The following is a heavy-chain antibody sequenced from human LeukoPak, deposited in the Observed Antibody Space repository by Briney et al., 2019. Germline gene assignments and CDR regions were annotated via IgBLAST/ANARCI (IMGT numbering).Heavy chain of an antibody. D-gene: IGHD1-26*01. V-gene: IGHV3-49*03. J-gene: IGHJ4*02. CDR3: TREGVVGATFDY. CDR1: GFTFGDYA. CDR2: IRSKAYGGTT. Sequence: QTGGSLRLSCTASGFTFGDYAMSWFRQAPGKGLEWVGFIRSKAYGGTTEYAASVKGRFTISRDDSKSIAYLQMNSPKTEDTAVYYCTREGVVGATFDYWGQGTLVTVSS.